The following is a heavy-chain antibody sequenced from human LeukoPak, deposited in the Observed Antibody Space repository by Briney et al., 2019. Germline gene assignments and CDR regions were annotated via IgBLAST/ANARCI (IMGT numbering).Heavy chain of an antibody. V-gene: IGHV5-51*01. CDR1: GSSFTSYW. D-gene: IGHD3-10*01. Sequence: GESLKISCKGSGSSFTSYWIGWVRQLPGKGLEWMGIIYPGDSDTRYSPSFQGQVTISADKSISTAYLQWSSLKASDTAMYYCATSLSPTMVRGVIWGQGTLVTVSS. J-gene: IGHJ4*02. CDR2: IYPGDSDT. CDR3: ATSLSPTMVRGVI.